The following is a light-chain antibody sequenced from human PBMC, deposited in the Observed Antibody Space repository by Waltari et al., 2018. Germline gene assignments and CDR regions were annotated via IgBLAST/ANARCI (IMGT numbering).Light chain of an antibody. J-gene: IGKJ2*01. CDR2: DAS. CDR1: QSISSQ. Sequence: IVLTQSPPPLSLSPGDRATLSCTASQSISSQLAWYHQRPGQAPRILIYDASNRASGTPARFRGSGSGTDFSFTISSLEPEDFVVYYCQLRGHWPMYTFGQGTKLEIK. V-gene: IGKV3-11*01. CDR3: QLRGHWPMYT.